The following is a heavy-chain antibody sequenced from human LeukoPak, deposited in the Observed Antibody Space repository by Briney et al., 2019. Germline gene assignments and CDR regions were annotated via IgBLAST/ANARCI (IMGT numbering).Heavy chain of an antibody. D-gene: IGHD3-22*01. CDR3: ARGDAPTYYYDTSGYSVGDY. Sequence: ASVKVSCKASGYTFTGYYMHWVRQAPGQGLEWMGWIKVNSGGTNYAQKFQGRVTMTRDTSISTAYMELSRLRSDDTAVYYCARGDAPTYYYDTSGYSVGDYWGKGSLVTVSS. CDR1: GYTFTGYY. V-gene: IGHV1-2*02. J-gene: IGHJ4*02. CDR2: IKVNSGGT.